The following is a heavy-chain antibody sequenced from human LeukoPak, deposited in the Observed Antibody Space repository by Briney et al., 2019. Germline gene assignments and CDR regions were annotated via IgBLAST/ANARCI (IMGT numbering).Heavy chain of an antibody. D-gene: IGHD6-13*01. CDR1: GFTFSSYW. CDR2: INSDGSST. Sequence: GGSLRLSCAASGFTFSSYWMHWVRQAPGKGLVWVSRINSDGSSTSYADSVKGRFTISRDNAKNTLYLQMNSLRAEDTAGYYCATQNGYSSSWYQAFWFDPWGQGTLVTVSS. CDR3: ATQNGYSSSWYQAFWFDP. J-gene: IGHJ5*02. V-gene: IGHV3-74*01.